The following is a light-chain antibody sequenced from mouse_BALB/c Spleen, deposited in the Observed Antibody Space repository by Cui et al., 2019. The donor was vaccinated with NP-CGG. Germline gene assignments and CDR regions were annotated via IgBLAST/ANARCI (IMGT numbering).Light chain of an antibody. CDR3: ALWYSNHWV. Sequence: QALMTHESALTTAPGETVPLTCRSKTGAGTTYTYANWVQEKPDHLFTGLIGGTNNRAPGVPARFSGSLIGDKAALTITGAQTEDEAIYFCALWYSNHWVFGGGTKLTVL. CDR2: GTN. V-gene: IGLV1*01. J-gene: IGLJ1*01. CDR1: TGAGTTYTY.